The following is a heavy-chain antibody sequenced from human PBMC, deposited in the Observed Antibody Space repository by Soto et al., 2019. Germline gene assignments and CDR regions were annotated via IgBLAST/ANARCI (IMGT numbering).Heavy chain of an antibody. V-gene: IGHV1-18*01. CDR1: GYTFTSYG. D-gene: IGHD1-1*01. CDR2: ISAHNDNT. J-gene: IGHJ4*02. Sequence: QVHLVQSGAEVRKPGASVKVSCKGSGYTFTSYGIAWVRQAPGQGLEWMGWISAHNDNTNYAQKVQGRVTVTRDTSTSTAYMELRNLRSDDTAAYYCARGRYGDYWGQGALVTVSS. CDR3: ARGRYGDY.